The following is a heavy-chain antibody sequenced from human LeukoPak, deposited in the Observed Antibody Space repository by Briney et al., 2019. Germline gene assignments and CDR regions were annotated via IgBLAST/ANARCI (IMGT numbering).Heavy chain of an antibody. CDR1: GGSISSGGYY. CDR2: IYHSGST. CDR3: ARGYGSSPPVAYYYYYLDV. D-gene: IGHD6-13*01. V-gene: IGHV4-30-2*01. J-gene: IGHJ6*03. Sequence: PSQTLSLTCTVSGGSISSGGYYWSWIRQPPAKGLEWIGYIYHSGSTYYNPTLKSRVTISVDRSKNQFSLKLSSVTAADTAVYYCARGYGSSPPVAYYYYYLDVWGKGTTVTVSS.